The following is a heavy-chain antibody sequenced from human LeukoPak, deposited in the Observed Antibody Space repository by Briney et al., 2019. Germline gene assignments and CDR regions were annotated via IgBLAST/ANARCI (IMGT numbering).Heavy chain of an antibody. V-gene: IGHV3-53*01. CDR2: IYSGGST. Sequence: GGSLRLSCAASGFTVSSNHMSWVRQAPGKGLEWVSVIYSGGSTYNADSVRGRFTISRDNSRNTLYLQMNSLRVEDTAVYYCVRFPRRFDCGGDCYSAFDVWGQGTMVTVSS. D-gene: IGHD2-21*02. CDR3: VRFPRRFDCGGDCYSAFDV. J-gene: IGHJ3*01. CDR1: GFTVSSNH.